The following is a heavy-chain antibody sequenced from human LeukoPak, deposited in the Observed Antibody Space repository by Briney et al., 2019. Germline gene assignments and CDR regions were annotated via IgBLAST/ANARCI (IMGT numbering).Heavy chain of an antibody. J-gene: IGHJ6*02. CDR1: GFTFSSYA. CDR2: ISYDGSNK. CDR3: ARGQAHTAMVIFHYYYGMDV. D-gene: IGHD5-18*01. Sequence: PGRSLRLSCAASGFTFSSYAMHWVRQAPGKGLEWVAVISYDGSNKYYADSVKGRFTISRDNSKNTLYLQMNSLRAEDTAVYYCARGQAHTAMVIFHYYYGMDVWGQGTTVTVSS. V-gene: IGHV3-30-3*01.